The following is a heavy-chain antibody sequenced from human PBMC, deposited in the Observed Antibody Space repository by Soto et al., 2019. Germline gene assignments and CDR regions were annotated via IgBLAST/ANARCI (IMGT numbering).Heavy chain of an antibody. Sequence: PGGSLRLSCVASGFTFSDYAMAWVRQSPGKGLEWVSSISGSGGSTYYADSVEGRFTISRDNSKNTVFLKMNSLRAEDTAVYYCAKDHRMDVWGKGATVTVSS. J-gene: IGHJ6*04. CDR2: ISGSGGST. CDR1: GFTFSDYA. V-gene: IGHV3-23*01. CDR3: AKDHRMDV.